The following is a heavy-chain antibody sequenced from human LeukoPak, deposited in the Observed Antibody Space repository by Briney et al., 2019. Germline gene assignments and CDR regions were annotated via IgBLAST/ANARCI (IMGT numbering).Heavy chain of an antibody. V-gene: IGHV3-74*01. CDR2: INSDGSST. CDR3: AGSGYGSGWYSPQAFDI. D-gene: IGHD6-19*01. J-gene: IGHJ3*02. Sequence: GGSLRLSCAASGFTFSSYWMHWVRQAPGKGLVWVSRINSDGSSTTYADSVKGRFTISRDNARNTLYLQMDSLRAEDTAVYYCAGSGYGSGWYSPQAFDIWGQGTMVTVSS. CDR1: GFTFSSYW.